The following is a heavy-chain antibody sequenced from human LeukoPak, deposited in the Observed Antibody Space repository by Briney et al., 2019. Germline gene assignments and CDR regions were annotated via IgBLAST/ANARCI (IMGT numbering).Heavy chain of an antibody. Sequence: GGSLRLSCAASGFTFSSYGMSWVRQAPGKGLEWVSAISGSGGSTYYADSVKGRFTISRDNSKNTLYLQMNSLRAEDTAVYYCARGEYNWNDLHLWGQGTLVTVSS. CDR1: GFTFSSYG. CDR3: ARGEYNWNDLHL. V-gene: IGHV3-23*01. D-gene: IGHD1-20*01. CDR2: ISGSGGST. J-gene: IGHJ5*02.